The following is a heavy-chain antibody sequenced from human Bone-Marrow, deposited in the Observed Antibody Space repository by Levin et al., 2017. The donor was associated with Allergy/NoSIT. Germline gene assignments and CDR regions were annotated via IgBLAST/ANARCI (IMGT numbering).Heavy chain of an antibody. CDR1: GDTFTTYY. D-gene: IGHD6-25*01. CDR3: ARTLPRGYSGMAV. J-gene: IGHJ6*02. V-gene: IGHV1-46*01. Sequence: VASVKVSCKASGDTFTTYYIHWVRQAPGQGLEWMGIINPSSGNTSHAQKFQGRVSMTTDTSTSTAYLELSSLTSEDTAVYYCARTLPRGYSGMAVWGQGTTVTAYS. CDR2: INPSSGNT.